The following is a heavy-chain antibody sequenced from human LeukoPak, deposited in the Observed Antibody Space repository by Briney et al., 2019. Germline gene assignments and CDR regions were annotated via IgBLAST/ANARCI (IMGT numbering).Heavy chain of an antibody. J-gene: IGHJ6*03. Sequence: GASVKVPCKASGYTFTSYDINWVRQATGQGLEWMGWMNPNSGNTGYAQKFQGRVTMTRNTSISTAYMELSSLRSEDTAVYYCARAGSSSVHHYYYMDVWGKGTTVTVSS. V-gene: IGHV1-8*01. D-gene: IGHD6-6*01. CDR1: GYTFTSYD. CDR2: MNPNSGNT. CDR3: ARAGSSSVHHYYYMDV.